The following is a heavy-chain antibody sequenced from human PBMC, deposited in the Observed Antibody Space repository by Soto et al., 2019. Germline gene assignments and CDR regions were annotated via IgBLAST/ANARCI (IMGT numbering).Heavy chain of an antibody. CDR1: GFTFSSYA. D-gene: IGHD4-17*01. CDR2: ISYDVSNK. V-gene: IGHV3-30-3*01. CDR3: ARAETTVVTSSPFDI. J-gene: IGHJ3*02. Sequence: GGSLRLSCAASGFTFSSYAMHCVRQARGRGLEWVALISYDVSNKYDADSVKGRFTISRDNSKNTLYLQMNSLRAEDTAVYYCARAETTVVTSSPFDIWGQGTMVTVSS.